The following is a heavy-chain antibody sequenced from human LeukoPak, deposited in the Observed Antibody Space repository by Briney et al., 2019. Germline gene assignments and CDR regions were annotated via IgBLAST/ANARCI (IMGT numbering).Heavy chain of an antibody. J-gene: IGHJ5*02. CDR2: ISAYNGNT. CDR3: ATGRGYDYGGVIENWFDP. Sequence: ASVKVSCKASGYTFTSYGISWVRQAPGQGLEWMGWISAYNGNTNYAQKLQGRVTMTTDTSTSTAYMELRSLRSEDTAVYDCATGRGYDYGGVIENWFDPWGQGTLVIVSS. V-gene: IGHV1-18*01. CDR1: GYTFTSYG. D-gene: IGHD4/OR15-4a*01.